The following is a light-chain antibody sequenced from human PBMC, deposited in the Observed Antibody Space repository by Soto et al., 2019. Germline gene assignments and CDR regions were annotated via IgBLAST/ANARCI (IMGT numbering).Light chain of an antibody. Sequence: EIVMTQSPATLSVSPGERATLSCRASQNIRTNLAWYQQKPGQAPRLLMYGASTRATGIPVRFSGSGSGTEFTLTIHSLQSEDFAVYYCKHYNTWPGFGQGTKLEIK. CDR3: KHYNTWPG. CDR2: GAS. CDR1: QNIRTN. J-gene: IGKJ2*01. V-gene: IGKV3-15*01.